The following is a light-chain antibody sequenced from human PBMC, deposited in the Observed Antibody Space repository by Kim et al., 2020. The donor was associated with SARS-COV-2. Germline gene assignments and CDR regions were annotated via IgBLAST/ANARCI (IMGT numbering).Light chain of an antibody. J-gene: IGLJ1*01. CDR1: KLGDKY. V-gene: IGLV3-1*01. CDR3: QAWDSSTAV. CDR2: QDS. Sequence: SVSQGQTASITGSGDKLGDKYACWYQQKPGQSPVLVIYQDSKRPSGIPERFSGSNSGNTATLTISGTQAMDEADYYCQAWDSSTAVFGTGTKVTVL.